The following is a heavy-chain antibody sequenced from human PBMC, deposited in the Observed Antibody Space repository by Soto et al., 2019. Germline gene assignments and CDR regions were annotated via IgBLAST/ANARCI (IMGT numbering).Heavy chain of an antibody. CDR2: IKSKTDGGTT. Sequence: GGSLRLSCAASGFTFSNAWMSWVRQAPGKGLEWVGRIKSKTDGGTTDYAAPVKGRFTISRDDSKNTLYLQMNSLKTEDTAVYYCTTAAGSSHTLGSYYYGMDVWGQGTTVTVSS. V-gene: IGHV3-15*01. CDR1: GFTFSNAW. CDR3: TTAAGSSHTLGSYYYGMDV. J-gene: IGHJ6*02. D-gene: IGHD6-6*01.